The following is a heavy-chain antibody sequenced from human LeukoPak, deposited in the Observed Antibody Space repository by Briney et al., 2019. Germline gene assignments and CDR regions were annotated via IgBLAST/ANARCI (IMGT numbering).Heavy chain of an antibody. CDR1: GGSFSGYY. CDR3: ARRQQTPLVVPAAIPSDAFDI. J-gene: IGHJ3*02. CDR2: INHSGST. V-gene: IGHV4-34*01. D-gene: IGHD2-2*01. Sequence: SETLSLTCAVYGGSFSGYYWSWIRQPPGRGLEWIGEINHSGSTNYNPSLKSRVTISVDTSKNQFSLKLSSVTAADTAVYYCARRQQTPLVVPAAIPSDAFDIWGQGTMVTVSS.